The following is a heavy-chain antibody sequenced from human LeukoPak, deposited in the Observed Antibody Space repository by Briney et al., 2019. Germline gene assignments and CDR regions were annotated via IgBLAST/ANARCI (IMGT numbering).Heavy chain of an antibody. CDR3: AKGYGFTNWFDP. J-gene: IGHJ5*02. V-gene: IGHV3-30*02. CDR2: IRYDGSNK. Sequence: GGSLRLSCAASGFTFLSYGMHWVRQAPGKGLEWVAFIRYDGSNKYYADSVKGRFTISRDNSNNTLYLQMSSLRAEDTAVYYCAKGYGFTNWFDPWGQGTRVTVSS. CDR1: GFTFLSYG. D-gene: IGHD3-10*01.